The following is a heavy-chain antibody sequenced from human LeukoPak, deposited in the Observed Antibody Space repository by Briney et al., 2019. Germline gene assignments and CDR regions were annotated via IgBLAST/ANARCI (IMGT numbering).Heavy chain of an antibody. D-gene: IGHD2-21*02. Sequence: SETLSLACAVSGGSVSSAGYSWSWIRQPPGKGLEWIGYMYYSGGSNYNPSLKSRVTISVDTSKNQFSLKLRSVTAADTAVYYCARDRFGGNSRDWYFGLWGRGTLVTVSS. J-gene: IGHJ2*01. CDR2: MYYSGGS. CDR3: ARDRFGGNSRDWYFGL. CDR1: GGSVSSAGYS. V-gene: IGHV4-61*08.